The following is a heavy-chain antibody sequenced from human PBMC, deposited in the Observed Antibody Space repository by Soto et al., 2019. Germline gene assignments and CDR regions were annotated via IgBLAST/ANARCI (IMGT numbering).Heavy chain of an antibody. J-gene: IGHJ2*01. V-gene: IGHV3-30*18. D-gene: IGHD1-26*01. CDR2: ISYDGSNK. CDR1: WFTFNSYC. Sequence: PGGSPRISLAAPWFTFNSYCIPLVPRGPGKGLEWVAVISYDGSNKYYADSVKGRFTISRDNSKNTLYLQMNSLRAEDTAVYYCAKDYYSGSSNWYFDLWGRGTLVTVSS. CDR3: AKDYYSGSSNWYFDL.